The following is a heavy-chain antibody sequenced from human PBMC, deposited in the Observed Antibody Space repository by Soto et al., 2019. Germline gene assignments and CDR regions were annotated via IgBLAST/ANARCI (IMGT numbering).Heavy chain of an antibody. CDR2: TYYRSKWYN. D-gene: IGHD6-13*01. CDR1: GDSVSSNSAA. CDR3: ARDAGAAAAFKNLDY. V-gene: IGHV6-1*01. Sequence: SQALSLTFAISGDSVSSNSAAWNWSRQSPSRGLEWLGRTYYRSKWYNDYAVSVKSRITINPDTSKNQFSLQLNSVTPEDTAVYYCARDAGAAAAFKNLDYRGQRTLVTVSS. J-gene: IGHJ4*02.